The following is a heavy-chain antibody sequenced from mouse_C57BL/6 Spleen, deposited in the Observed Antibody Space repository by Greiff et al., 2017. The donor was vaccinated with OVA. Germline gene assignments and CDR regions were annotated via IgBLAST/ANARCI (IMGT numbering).Heavy chain of an antibody. V-gene: IGHV1-56*01. CDR3: ARGAHSNYDYYAMDY. Sequence: VQLQQSGPELVRPGASVKISCKAPGYTFTSHWMQWVRQRPGQGLEWIGEIFPGSGSTYYNEKFKGKATLTVDTSSSTAYMQLSSLTSEDSAVYFCARGAHSNYDYYAMDYWGQGTSVTVSS. J-gene: IGHJ4*01. CDR1: GYTFTSHW. D-gene: IGHD2-5*01. CDR2: IFPGSGST.